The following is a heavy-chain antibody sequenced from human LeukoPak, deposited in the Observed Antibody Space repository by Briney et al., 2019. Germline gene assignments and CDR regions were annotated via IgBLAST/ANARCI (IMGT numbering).Heavy chain of an antibody. V-gene: IGHV4-34*01. CDR2: INQSGST. CDR3: ARRFCFPDY. D-gene: IGHD3-3*01. Sequence: PSETLSLTCAVFGDSFSGYYWSWIRQPPGKGLEWIGEINQSGSTNYNASPKSHVNISLDTPKNHLSPKLTAVTAAATPLYSGARRFCFPDYRGPRTLVTASS. J-gene: IGHJ4*01. CDR1: GDSFSGYY.